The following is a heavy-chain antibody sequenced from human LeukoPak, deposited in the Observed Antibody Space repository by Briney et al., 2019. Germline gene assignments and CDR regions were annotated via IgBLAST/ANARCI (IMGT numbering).Heavy chain of an antibody. CDR2: INPNSGGT. CDR1: GYTFTDFY. CDR3: ARADMSTDYTPNNY. V-gene: IGHV1-2*02. D-gene: IGHD3-3*01. J-gene: IGHJ4*02. Sequence: ASVKVSCKASGYTFTDFYLHWVRQAPGLGLEWMGWINPNSGGTNYAQSFQGRVTMTRDTSISTAYMELSRLRSDDTAVYYCARADMSTDYTPNNYWGQGTLVTVSS.